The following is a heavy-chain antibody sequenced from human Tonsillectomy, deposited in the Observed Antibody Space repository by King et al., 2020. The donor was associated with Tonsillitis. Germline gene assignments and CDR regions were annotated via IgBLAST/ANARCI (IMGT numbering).Heavy chain of an antibody. CDR3: AGEAYSYGFDY. D-gene: IGHD5-18*01. J-gene: IGHJ4*02. CDR2: ISSSSSYT. Sequence: SWIRKAPGKGLEWVSYISSSSSYTNYADSVKGRFTISRDNAKNSLYLQMNSLRAEDTAVYYCAGEAYSYGFDYSGQGTMVTVSS. V-gene: IGHV3-11*06.